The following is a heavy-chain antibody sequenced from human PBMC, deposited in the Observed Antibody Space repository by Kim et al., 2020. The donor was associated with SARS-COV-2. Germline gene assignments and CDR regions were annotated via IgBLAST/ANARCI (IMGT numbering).Heavy chain of an antibody. CDR3: ARDGYSSSEAYYYYGMDV. D-gene: IGHD6-13*01. CDR2: IKQDGSEK. CDR1: GFTFSSYW. Sequence: GGSLRLSCAASGFTFSSYWMSWVRQAPGKGLEWVANIKQDGSEKYYVDSVKGRFTISRDNAKNSLYLQMNSLRAEDTAVYYCARDGYSSSEAYYYYGMDVWGQGTTVTVS. J-gene: IGHJ6*02. V-gene: IGHV3-7*03.